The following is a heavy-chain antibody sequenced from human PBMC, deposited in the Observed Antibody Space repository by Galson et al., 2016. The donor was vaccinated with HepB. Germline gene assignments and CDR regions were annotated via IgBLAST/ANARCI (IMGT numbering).Heavy chain of an antibody. J-gene: IGHJ3*02. CDR1: GFTFSTFG. V-gene: IGHV3-33*01. CDR3: AREQLAYSYGPDAFDM. CDR2: IWYDGSNK. Sequence: SLRLSCAASGFTFSTFGMHWVRRAPGKGLEWVAVIWYDGSNKFYADSVKGRFTISRDNSRNTVYLQMNSLRAEDTAVYYCAREQLAYSYGPDAFDMWGQGTVVTVSS. D-gene: IGHD6-6*01.